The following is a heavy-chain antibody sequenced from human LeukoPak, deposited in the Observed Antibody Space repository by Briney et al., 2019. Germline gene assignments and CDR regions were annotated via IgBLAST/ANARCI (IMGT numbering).Heavy chain of an antibody. V-gene: IGHV3-30*18. J-gene: IGHJ4*02. D-gene: IGHD3-22*01. CDR2: ISYDGSNK. CDR3: AKSGGGSGYLEYYFDY. Sequence: GGSLRLSCAASGFTLSSYWINWVRHAPGKGLGWVAVISYDGSNKYYADSVKGRFTISRDNSKNTLYLKMNSLRAEDTAVYYCAKSGGGSGYLEYYFDYWGQGTLVTVSS. CDR1: GFTLSSYW.